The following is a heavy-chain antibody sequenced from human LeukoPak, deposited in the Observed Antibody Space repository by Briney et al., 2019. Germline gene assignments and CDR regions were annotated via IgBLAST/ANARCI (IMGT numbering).Heavy chain of an antibody. Sequence: KASQTLSLTCTVSGGSISSGGYYWSWIRQPPGKGLEWIGYIYHSGSTYYNPSLKSRVTISVDRSKNQFSLKLSSVTAADTAVYYCARRSGFDAFDIWGQGTMVTVSS. V-gene: IGHV4-30-2*01. J-gene: IGHJ3*02. CDR1: GGSISSGGYY. CDR2: IYHSGST. CDR3: ARRSGFDAFDI. D-gene: IGHD3-3*01.